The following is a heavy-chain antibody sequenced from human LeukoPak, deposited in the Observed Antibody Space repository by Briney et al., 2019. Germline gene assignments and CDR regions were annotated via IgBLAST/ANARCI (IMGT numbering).Heavy chain of an antibody. V-gene: IGHV3-23*01. CDR3: AKMYYYDSSGYYTTPSPDFDY. D-gene: IGHD3-22*01. CDR2: ISGSGGST. CDR1: GFTFSSYA. J-gene: IGHJ4*02. Sequence: GGSLRLSCAASGFTFSSYAMSWVRQAPGKGLEWVSAISGSGGSTYYADSVKGRFTISRDNSKSTLYLQMDSLRAEDTAVYYCAKMYYYDSSGYYTTPSPDFDYWGQGTLVTVSS.